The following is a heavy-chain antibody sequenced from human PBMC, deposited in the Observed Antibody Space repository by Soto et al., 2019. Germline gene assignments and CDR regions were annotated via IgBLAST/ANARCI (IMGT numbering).Heavy chain of an antibody. D-gene: IGHD3-9*01. J-gene: IGHJ6*02. CDR1: GGTFSSYT. V-gene: IGHV1-69*02. Sequence: ASVKVSCKASGGTFSSYTISWVRQAPGQGLEWMGRIIPILGIANYAQKFQGRVTITADKSTSTAYMELSSLRSEDTAVYYCASLEYFDWSPVPYYYYGMDVWGQGTTVTVSS. CDR2: IIPILGIA. CDR3: ASLEYFDWSPVPYYYYGMDV.